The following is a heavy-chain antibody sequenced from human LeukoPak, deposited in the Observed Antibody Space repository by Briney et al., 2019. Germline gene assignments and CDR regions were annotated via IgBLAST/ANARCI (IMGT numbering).Heavy chain of an antibody. Sequence: PGGSLRLSCAASGFTFSSYEMNWVRQAPGKGLEWVSSIGGSGVSTYYADSVKGRFTISRDNSKNTLYLQMNSLRSEDTAVYYCAKSTWGGMAGYQLLTAYFDYWGQGTLVTVSS. J-gene: IGHJ4*02. CDR3: AKSTWGGMAGYQLLTAYFDY. D-gene: IGHD2-2*01. CDR1: GFTFSSYE. V-gene: IGHV3-23*01. CDR2: IGGSGVST.